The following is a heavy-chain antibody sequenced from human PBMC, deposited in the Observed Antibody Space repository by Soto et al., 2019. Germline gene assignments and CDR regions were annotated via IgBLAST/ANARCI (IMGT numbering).Heavy chain of an antibody. V-gene: IGHV3-23*01. J-gene: IGHJ1*01. CDR1: GFPFTTYA. Sequence: GGSLRLSCAASGFPFTTYAMSLVRQSPGKGLEWVSGISGSGNSTYYADSVKGRFTISRDNSKNTLHLQMNSLRAEDTAVYYCAKDGGIAGAVEYFQHWGQGTLVTVSS. CDR3: AKDGGIAGAVEYFQH. D-gene: IGHD6-13*01. CDR2: ISGSGNST.